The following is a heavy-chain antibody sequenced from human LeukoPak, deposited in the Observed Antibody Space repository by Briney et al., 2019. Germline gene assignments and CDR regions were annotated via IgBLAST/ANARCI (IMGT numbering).Heavy chain of an antibody. V-gene: IGHV4-39*01. Sequence: SETLSLTCTVSGGSISSSSYYWGWIRQPPGKGLEWIGSIYYSGSTYYNPSLKSRVTISVDTSKNQFSLKLSSVTAADTAVYYCARGRGYPLRFLEWLSPDFDYWGQGTLVTVSS. J-gene: IGHJ4*02. D-gene: IGHD3-3*01. CDR3: ARGRGYPLRFLEWLSPDFDY. CDR2: IYYSGST. CDR1: GGSISSSSYY.